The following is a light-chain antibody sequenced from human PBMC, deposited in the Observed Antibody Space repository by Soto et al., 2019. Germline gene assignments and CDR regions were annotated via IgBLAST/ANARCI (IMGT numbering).Light chain of an antibody. J-gene: IGKJ3*01. V-gene: IGKV3-20*01. CDR1: QSVSSSY. Sequence: EIVLTQSPGTLSLSPGEGATLSCRASQSVSSSYLAWYKQKPGQAPRLLIYGASSRATGIPGRFSGSGSGTDFTLTISRLEPEDFAVYYCQQYGRSPFTFGPGTKVDIK. CDR3: QQYGRSPFT. CDR2: GAS.